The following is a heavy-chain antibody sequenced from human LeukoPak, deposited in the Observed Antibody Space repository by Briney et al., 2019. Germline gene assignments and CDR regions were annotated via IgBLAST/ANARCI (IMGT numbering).Heavy chain of an antibody. D-gene: IGHD2-8*02. CDR2: IFPSGGEI. CDR3: ATYRQVLLPFES. Sequence: PGGSLRLSCAAPGFTFSTFAMIWVRQPPGKGLEWVSSIFPSGGEIHYADSVRGRFTISRDNSKSTLSLQVNSLRAEDTAIYYCATYRQVLLPFESWGQGTLVTVSS. V-gene: IGHV3-23*01. J-gene: IGHJ4*02. CDR1: GFTFSTFA.